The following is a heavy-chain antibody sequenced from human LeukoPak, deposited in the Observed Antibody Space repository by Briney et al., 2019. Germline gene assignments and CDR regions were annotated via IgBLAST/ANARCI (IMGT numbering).Heavy chain of an antibody. J-gene: IGHJ5*02. Sequence: PGGSLRLSCAASGFTFEDYGMHWVRQAPGKGLEWVSLITGNGVSTYYADSVKGRFTISRDNSKNSLYLQMNSLRTEDTASYYCAKCVYSNIYYWFDPWGQGTLVSVSS. CDR3: AKCVYSNIYYWFDP. V-gene: IGHV3-43*02. CDR1: GFTFEDYG. CDR2: ITGNGVST. D-gene: IGHD6-13*01.